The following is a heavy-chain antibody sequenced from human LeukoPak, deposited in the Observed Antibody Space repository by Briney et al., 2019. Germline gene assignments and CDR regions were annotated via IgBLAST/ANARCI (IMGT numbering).Heavy chain of an antibody. Sequence: SSETLSLTCAVYGGSFSGYYWSWIRQPPGKGLEWIGEINHSGSTNYNPSLKSRVTISVDTSKNQFSLKLSSVTAADTAVYYCARNYGDYGPFDYWGQGTLVTVSS. CDR2: INHSGST. CDR1: GGSFSGYY. V-gene: IGHV4-34*09. J-gene: IGHJ4*02. CDR3: ARNYGDYGPFDY. D-gene: IGHD4-17*01.